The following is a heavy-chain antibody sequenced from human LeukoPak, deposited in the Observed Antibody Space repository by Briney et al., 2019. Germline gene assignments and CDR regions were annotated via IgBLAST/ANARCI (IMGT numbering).Heavy chain of an antibody. J-gene: IGHJ4*02. Sequence: SQTLSLTCAISGDSVSSINGAWNWIRQSPSMGLEWLGRTYYRSKWYNDYVESMKGRITISPDTSKNQFSLHLNSVTPEDTAVYYCARDLGNTGWYTFDYWGQGTLVTVSS. CDR3: ARDLGNTGWYTFDY. CDR2: TYYRSKWYN. V-gene: IGHV6-1*01. D-gene: IGHD6-19*01. CDR1: GDSVSSINGA.